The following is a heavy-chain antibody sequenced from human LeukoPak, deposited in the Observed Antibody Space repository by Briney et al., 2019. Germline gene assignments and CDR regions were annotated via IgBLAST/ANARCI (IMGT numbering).Heavy chain of an antibody. D-gene: IGHD5-24*01. Sequence: GGSLRLSCAASGFTFSSYSFNWVRQAPGKGLEWVSSINTISSYIYYADSVKGRFTISRDNAKNSLSLQMNSLRAEDTAVYYCARDIEMATTYYYYYMDVWGKGTTVTVSS. V-gene: IGHV3-21*01. CDR2: INTISSYI. CDR1: GFTFSSYS. CDR3: ARDIEMATTYYYYYMDV. J-gene: IGHJ6*03.